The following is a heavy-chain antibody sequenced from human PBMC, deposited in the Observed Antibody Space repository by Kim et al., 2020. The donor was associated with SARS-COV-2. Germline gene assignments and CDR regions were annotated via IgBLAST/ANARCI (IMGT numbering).Heavy chain of an antibody. V-gene: IGHV3-53*01. J-gene: IGHJ4*02. D-gene: IGHD3-16*01. CDR3: VRYEH. CDR2: TYGDNRD. Sequence: TYGDNRDPYADSVKGRFTISRDNSKNTVYLPMNSLTVDDTATYYCVRYEHWSQGALVTVSS.